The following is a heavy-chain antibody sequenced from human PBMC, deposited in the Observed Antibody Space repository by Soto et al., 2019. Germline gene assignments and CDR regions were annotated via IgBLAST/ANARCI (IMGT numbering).Heavy chain of an antibody. Sequence: SGGSLRLSCAASGFTFSNYWMHWVRQGPGKGLVWVARIYSDGSVTTYADSVKGRFTISRDNAKSTLYLQMNSLRAEDTAVYYCATLNSFGSDYWGRGTLVTVYS. CDR2: IYSDGSVT. CDR3: ATLNSFGSDY. CDR1: GFTFSNYW. V-gene: IGHV3-74*01. D-gene: IGHD5-18*01. J-gene: IGHJ4*02.